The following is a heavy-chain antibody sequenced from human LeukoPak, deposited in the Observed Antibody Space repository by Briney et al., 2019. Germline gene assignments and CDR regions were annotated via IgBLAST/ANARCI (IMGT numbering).Heavy chain of an antibody. V-gene: IGHV4-59*01. D-gene: IGHD2-8*01. Sequence: PSETLSLTCTVSGGSISSYYWSWIRQPPGKGLEWIGYIYYSGSTNYNPSLKSRVTISVDTSKNQFSLKLSSVTAADTAVYYCARSFRVSSSFLYWGQGTLVTVSS. CDR3: ARSFRVSSSFLY. J-gene: IGHJ4*02. CDR2: IYYSGST. CDR1: GGSISSYY.